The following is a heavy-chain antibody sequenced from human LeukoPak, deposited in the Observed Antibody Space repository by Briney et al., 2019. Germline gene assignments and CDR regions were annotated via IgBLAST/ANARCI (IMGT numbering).Heavy chain of an antibody. D-gene: IGHD1/OR15-1a*01. J-gene: IGHJ4*02. Sequence: GGSLRLSGLVPGFTFSGSAVHWVRQAPGKGLEWVAVISYDGSNKYYADSVKGRFTISRDNSKNTLYLQMNSLRAEDTAVYYCARKQRLPDYWGQGTLVTVSS. CDR2: ISYDGSNK. CDR3: ARKQRLPDY. V-gene: IGHV3-30-3*01. CDR1: GFTFSGSA.